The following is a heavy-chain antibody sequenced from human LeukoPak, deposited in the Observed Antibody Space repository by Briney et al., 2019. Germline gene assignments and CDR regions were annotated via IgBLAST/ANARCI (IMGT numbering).Heavy chain of an antibody. V-gene: IGHV4-39*07. Sequence: SETLSLTCTVSGGSISSSSYYWGWIRQPPGKGLEWIGSIYYSGSTYYNPSLKSRVTISVDTSKNQFSLKLSSVTAADTAVYYCTRVGSGGSGSYYNGDWFDPWGQGTLVTVSS. CDR1: GGSISSSSYY. CDR3: TRVGSGGSGSYYNGDWFDP. J-gene: IGHJ5*02. CDR2: IYYSGST. D-gene: IGHD3-10*01.